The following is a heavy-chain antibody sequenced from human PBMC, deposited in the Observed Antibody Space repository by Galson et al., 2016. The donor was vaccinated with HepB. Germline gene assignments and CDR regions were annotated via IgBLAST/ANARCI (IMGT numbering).Heavy chain of an antibody. D-gene: IGHD3-9*01. Sequence: SVKVPCKASGFTFTSSAVQWVRQARGQRLEWIGWIVVGSGNTNYAQKFQERVTITRDMSTSTAYMELSSLRSEDTAVYYCAAGGFFDGRQGWGQGTLVTVSS. V-gene: IGHV1-58*01. J-gene: IGHJ4*02. CDR1: GFTFTSSA. CDR3: AAGGFFDGRQG. CDR2: IVVGSGNT.